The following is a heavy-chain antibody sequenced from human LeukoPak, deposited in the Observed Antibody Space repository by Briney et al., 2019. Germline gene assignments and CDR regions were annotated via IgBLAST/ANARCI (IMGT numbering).Heavy chain of an antibody. CDR2: IYPGDSDT. Sequence: GESLKISCKGSGYSFTSYWIGWVRRMPGKGLEGMGIIYPGDSDTRYSPSFQGQVTISADKSISTAYLQWSSLKASDTAMYYCARVSGIVVVPAALPYNWFDPWGQGTLVTVSS. CDR1: GYSFTSYW. V-gene: IGHV5-51*01. J-gene: IGHJ5*02. CDR3: ARVSGIVVVPAALPYNWFDP. D-gene: IGHD2-2*01.